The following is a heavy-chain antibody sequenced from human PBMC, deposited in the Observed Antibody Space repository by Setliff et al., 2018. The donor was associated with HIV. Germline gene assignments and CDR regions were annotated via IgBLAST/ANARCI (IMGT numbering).Heavy chain of an antibody. J-gene: IGHJ6*02. CDR1: GFTFNNYW. CDR2: INQDGSHK. D-gene: IGHD3-10*01. CDR3: AKDWKVWFGELSQDYYYGMDV. Sequence: GGSLRLSCAASGFTFNNYWIVWVRQAPGKGLEWVANINQDGSHKYYVDPVKGRFTISRDNSKNTLYLQMNSLRAEDTAVYYCAKDWKVWFGELSQDYYYGMDVWGQGTTVTVSS. V-gene: IGHV3-7*01.